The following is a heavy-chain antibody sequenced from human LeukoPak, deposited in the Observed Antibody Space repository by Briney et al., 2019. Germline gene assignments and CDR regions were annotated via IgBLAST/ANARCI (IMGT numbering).Heavy chain of an antibody. V-gene: IGHV4-59*01. Sequence: PSETLSLTCTVSGGSISSYYWSWIRQPPGKGLEWIGYIYYSGSTNYNPSLKSRVTISVDTSKNQFSLKLSSVTAADTAVYYCARRQEYVGMDVWGQGTTVTVSS. CDR1: GGSISSYY. CDR3: ARRQEYVGMDV. D-gene: IGHD6-6*01. J-gene: IGHJ6*02. CDR2: IYYSGST.